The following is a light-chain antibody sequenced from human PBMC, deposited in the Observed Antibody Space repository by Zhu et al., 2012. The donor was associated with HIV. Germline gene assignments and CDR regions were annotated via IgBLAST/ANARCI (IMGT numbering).Light chain of an antibody. V-gene: IGKV1-5*03. CDR1: QSISSW. J-gene: IGKJ2*03. CDR2: KAS. Sequence: DIQMTQSPSTLSASVGDRITITCRASQSISSWLAWYQQKPGSAPKLLIYKASTLESGVPSRFSASGSGTEFTLTISSLQPDDFATYYCQRYNSYVYRFGQGTKLE. CDR3: QRYNSYVYR.